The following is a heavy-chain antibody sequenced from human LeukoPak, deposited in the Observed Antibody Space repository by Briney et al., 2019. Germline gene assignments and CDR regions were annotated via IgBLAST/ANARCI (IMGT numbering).Heavy chain of an antibody. CDR1: GFTFSSYE. D-gene: IGHD4-17*01. V-gene: IGHV3-48*03. CDR3: ARDMATVTTSPSDY. Sequence: PGGSLRLSCAASGFTFSSYETNWVRQAPGKGLEWVSYISSSGSTIYYADSVKGRFTISRDNAKNSLYLQMNSLRAEDTAVYYCARDMATVTTSPSDYWGQGTLVTVSS. CDR2: ISSSGSTI. J-gene: IGHJ4*02.